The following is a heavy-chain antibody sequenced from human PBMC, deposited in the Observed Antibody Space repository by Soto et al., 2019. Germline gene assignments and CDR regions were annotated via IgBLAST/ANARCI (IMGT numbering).Heavy chain of an antibody. V-gene: IGHV3-7*01. Sequence: GGSLRLSCAASGFTFSSYWMSWVRQAPGKGLEWVANIKQDGSEKYYVDSVKGRFTISRDNAKNSLYLQMNSLRAEDTAVYYCAREGYDFWSGYYEPISYYYYMDVWGKGTTVTVSS. CDR2: IKQDGSEK. J-gene: IGHJ6*03. CDR1: GFTFSSYW. CDR3: AREGYDFWSGYYEPISYYYYMDV. D-gene: IGHD3-3*01.